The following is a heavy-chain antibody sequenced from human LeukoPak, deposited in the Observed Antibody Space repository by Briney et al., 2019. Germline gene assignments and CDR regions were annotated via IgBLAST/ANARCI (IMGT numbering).Heavy chain of an antibody. CDR3: ARGGEVVVAATSHLNWFDP. V-gene: IGHV3-48*03. Sequence: GGSLRLSCAASGFTFSSYEMNWVRQAPGKGLEWVSYISSSGSTIYYADSVKGRFTISRDNAKNSLYLQMNSLRAEDTAVYYCARGGEVVVAATSHLNWFDPWGQGTLVTVSS. CDR1: GFTFSSYE. CDR2: ISSSGSTI. D-gene: IGHD2-15*01. J-gene: IGHJ5*02.